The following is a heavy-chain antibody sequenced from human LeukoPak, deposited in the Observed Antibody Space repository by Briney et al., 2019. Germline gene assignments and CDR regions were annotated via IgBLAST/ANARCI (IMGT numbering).Heavy chain of an antibody. D-gene: IGHD3-22*01. J-gene: IGHJ3*02. Sequence: GSLRLSCAASGFPFSTYTMNWVRQAPGKGLEWVSSISSSSSYIYYADSVKGRFTISRDNAKNSLYLQMNSLRAEDTAVYYCARQGRYYDSSGHAFDIWGQGTMVTVSS. V-gene: IGHV3-21*01. CDR1: GFPFSTYT. CDR2: ISSSSSYI. CDR3: ARQGRYYDSSGHAFDI.